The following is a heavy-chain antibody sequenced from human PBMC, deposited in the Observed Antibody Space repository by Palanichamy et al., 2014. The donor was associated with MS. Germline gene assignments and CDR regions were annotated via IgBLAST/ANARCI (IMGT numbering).Heavy chain of an antibody. CDR2: ISAYNGNT. CDR1: GYTFTSYG. D-gene: IGHD1-1*01. CDR3: ARGGLTTLNGLDV. Sequence: QVQLEQSGGEVKKPGASVKVSCKASGYTFTSYGITWVRQAPGQGLEWVGWISAYNGNTNCAQKFQGRVTMTTDTSTSTVYMELRSLRSDDTAVYYCARGGLTTLNGLDVWGQGTTVTVS. J-gene: IGHJ6*02. V-gene: IGHV1-18*01.